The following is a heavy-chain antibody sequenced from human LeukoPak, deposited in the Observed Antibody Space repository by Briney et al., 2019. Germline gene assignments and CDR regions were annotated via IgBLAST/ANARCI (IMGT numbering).Heavy chain of an antibody. V-gene: IGHV3-33*08. D-gene: IGHD4-23*01. CDR1: RFTFSSYG. CDR3: ARDHGNSLDY. J-gene: IGHJ4*02. CDR2: IWYDGSDK. Sequence: PGRSLRLSCAASRFTFSSYGMHWVRQAPGKGLEWVALIWYDGSDKYYGDSVRGRFTISRDNSKNTLFLQINSLRVEDTAVYYCARDHGNSLDYWGQGTLVTVSS.